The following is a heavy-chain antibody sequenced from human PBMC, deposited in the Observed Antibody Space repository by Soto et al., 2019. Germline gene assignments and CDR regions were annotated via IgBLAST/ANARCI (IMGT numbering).Heavy chain of an antibody. CDR3: ARDDSSGYST. Sequence: GASGKVSCKGSGGTFSSDAISWVRQAPGQGLEWMGGIIPIFGTANYAQKFQGRVTITADESTSTAYMELSSLRSEDTAVYYCARDDSSGYSTWGQGTLVTVSS. V-gene: IGHV1-69*13. CDR2: IIPIFGTA. CDR1: GGTFSSDA. J-gene: IGHJ5*02. D-gene: IGHD3-22*01.